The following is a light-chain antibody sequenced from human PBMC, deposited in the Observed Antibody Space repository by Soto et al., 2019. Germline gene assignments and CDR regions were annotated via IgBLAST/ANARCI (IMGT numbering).Light chain of an antibody. CDR1: XGSIASNY. Sequence: NFMLTQPHSVSESPGKTVTISCTRSXGSIASNYVQWYQQRPGSAPTTVIYEDNQRPSGVPDRFSGSIDSSSNSASLTISGLKTEDEADYYCQSYDSSNVVFGGGTQLTVL. V-gene: IGLV6-57*04. J-gene: IGLJ2*01. CDR2: EDN. CDR3: QSYDSSNVV.